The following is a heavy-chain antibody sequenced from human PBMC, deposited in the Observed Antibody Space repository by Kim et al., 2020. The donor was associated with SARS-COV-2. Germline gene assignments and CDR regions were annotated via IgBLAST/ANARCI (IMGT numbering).Heavy chain of an antibody. Sequence: TYYADSVKGRFTISRHNSKNTLYLQMNSLRAEDTAVYYCARLATYYDFDYWGQGTLVTVSS. J-gene: IGHJ4*02. D-gene: IGHD3-10*01. V-gene: IGHV3-53*04. CDR2: T. CDR3: ARLATYYDFDY.